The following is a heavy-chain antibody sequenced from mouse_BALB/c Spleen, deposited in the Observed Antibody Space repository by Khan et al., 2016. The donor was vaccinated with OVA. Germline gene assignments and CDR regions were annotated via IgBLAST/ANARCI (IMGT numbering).Heavy chain of an antibody. CDR1: GYSITTDYV. CDR3: ARIYGGDFDY. CDR2: ISYSGNT. D-gene: IGHD1-1*01. Sequence: EVKLEVSGPGLVKPSQSLSLTCTVTGYSITTDYVWNWIRQFPGSKLEWMGHISYSGNTKYNPSLKSRISITRDTSKNQFFLQLKSVTTEDTARYYCARIYGGDFDYWGQGTTLTVSS. J-gene: IGHJ2*01. V-gene: IGHV3-2*02.